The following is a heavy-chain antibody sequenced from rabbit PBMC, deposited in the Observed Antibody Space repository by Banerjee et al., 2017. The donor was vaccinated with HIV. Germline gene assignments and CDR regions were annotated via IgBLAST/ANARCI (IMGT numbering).Heavy chain of an antibody. V-gene: IGHV1S40*01. J-gene: IGHJ4*01. CDR2: IVTGSSGST. CDR1: GIDFSSSYY. D-gene: IGHD4-2*01. Sequence: QSLEESGGGLVKPEGSLTLTCTASGIDFSSSYYMCWVRQAPGKGLEWIACIVTGSSGSTYYASWAKGRFTISKTSSTTVTLQMTSLTAADTATYFCARKRAGGAGDLWGPGTLVTVS. CDR3: ARKRAGGAGDL.